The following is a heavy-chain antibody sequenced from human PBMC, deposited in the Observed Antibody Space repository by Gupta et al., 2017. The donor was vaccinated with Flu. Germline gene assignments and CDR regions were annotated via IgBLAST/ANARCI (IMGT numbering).Heavy chain of an antibody. Sequence: EVQLLESGGGLVQPGGSLRLSCAASGFTFSSYAMSWVRQAPGKGLEWVSAISGSGGSTYYADSVKGRFTISRDNSKNTLYLQMNSLRAEDTAVYYCAKDPQLDLRVGLLWFGESFDYWGQGTLVTVSS. CDR2: ISGSGGST. D-gene: IGHD3-10*01. CDR1: GFTFSSYA. V-gene: IGHV3-23*01. J-gene: IGHJ4*02. CDR3: AKDPQLDLRVGLLWFGESFDY.